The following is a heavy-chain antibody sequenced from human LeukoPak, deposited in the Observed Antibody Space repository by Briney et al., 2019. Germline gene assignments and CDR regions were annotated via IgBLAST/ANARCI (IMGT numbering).Heavy chain of an antibody. J-gene: IGHJ6*02. CDR3: ARDDRWWFGELPLFEYYYYGMDV. V-gene: IGHV1-46*01. CDR1: GYTFTSYY. CDR2: INPSGGST. Sequence: ASVNVSCKASGYTFTSYYMHWVRQAPGQGLEWMGIINPSGGSTSYAQKFQGRVTMTRDTSTSTVYMELSSLRSEDTAVYYCARDDRWWFGELPLFEYYYYGMDVWGQGTTVTVSS. D-gene: IGHD3-10*01.